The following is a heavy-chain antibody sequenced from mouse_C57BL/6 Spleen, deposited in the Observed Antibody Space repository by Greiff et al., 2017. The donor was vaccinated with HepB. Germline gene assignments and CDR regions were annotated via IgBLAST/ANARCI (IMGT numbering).Heavy chain of an antibody. V-gene: IGHV1-54*01. CDR3: ARGDYSNYCDY. Sequence: VQLQQSGAELVRPGTSVKVSCKASGYAFTNYLIEWVKQRPGQGLEWIGVINPGSGGTNYNEKFKGKATLTADKSSSTAYMQLSSLTSEDSAVYCCARGDYSNYCDYWGQGTTLTVSS. J-gene: IGHJ2*01. CDR2: INPGSGGT. CDR1: GYAFTNYL. D-gene: IGHD2-5*01.